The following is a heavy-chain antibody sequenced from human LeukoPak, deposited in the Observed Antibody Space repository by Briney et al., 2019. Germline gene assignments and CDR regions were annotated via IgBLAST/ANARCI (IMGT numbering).Heavy chain of an antibody. CDR2: IYPVDSDT. Sequence: GESLKISCKVSGYSFTSYWIGWVRQMPGKGLEWMGIIYPVDSDTRYSPSFQGQVTISADKSISTAYLQWSSLKASDTAMYYCARHIGSIAVAGPYYYYGMDVWGQGTTVTVSS. J-gene: IGHJ6*02. V-gene: IGHV5-51*01. CDR1: GYSFTSYW. CDR3: ARHIGSIAVAGPYYYYGMDV. D-gene: IGHD6-19*01.